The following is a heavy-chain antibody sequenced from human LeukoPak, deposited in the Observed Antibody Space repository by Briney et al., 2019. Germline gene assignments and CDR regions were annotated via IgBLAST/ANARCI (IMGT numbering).Heavy chain of an antibody. D-gene: IGHD5-24*01. V-gene: IGHV3-48*03. Sequence: GGSLRLSCAASGFTFRSYEMNWVRQAPGKGLEWVSYISSSGSTIYYADSVKGRFTISRDNAKNSLYLQMNSLRAEDTAVYYCARDRGWLRKADYWGQGTLVTVSS. CDR2: ISSSGSTI. CDR3: ARDRGWLRKADY. J-gene: IGHJ4*02. CDR1: GFTFRSYE.